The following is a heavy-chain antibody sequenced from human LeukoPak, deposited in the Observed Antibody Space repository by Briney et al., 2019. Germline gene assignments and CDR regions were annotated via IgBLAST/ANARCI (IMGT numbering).Heavy chain of an antibody. J-gene: IGHJ4*02. V-gene: IGHV4-39*07. CDR1: GGSISSSSYY. CDR3: ARRHKAFDY. CDR2: IYYSGST. Sequence: SETLSLTCTVSGGSISSSSYYWGWIRQPPGKGLEWIGSIYYSGSTYYNPSLKSRVTISVDTSKNQFSLKLSSVTAADTAVYYCARRHKAFDYWGQGTLVTVSS.